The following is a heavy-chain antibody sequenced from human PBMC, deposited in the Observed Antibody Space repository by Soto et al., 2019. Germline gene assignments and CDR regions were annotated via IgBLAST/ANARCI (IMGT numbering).Heavy chain of an antibody. CDR3: ARDAGEWGITMIVVASGAFDI. V-gene: IGHV4-30-4*02. Sequence: PSDTLSLTCTVSGGSISSVDYYWSWIRQPPGKGLEWIGYIYYSGSTYYNPSLKSRVTISVDTSKNQFSLKLSSVTAADTAVYYCARDAGEWGITMIVVASGAFDIWGQGTMVTVSS. D-gene: IGHD3-22*01. J-gene: IGHJ3*02. CDR1: GGSISSVDYY. CDR2: IYYSGST.